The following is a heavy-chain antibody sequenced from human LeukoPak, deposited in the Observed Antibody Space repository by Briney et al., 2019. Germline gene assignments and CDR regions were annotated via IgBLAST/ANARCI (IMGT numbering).Heavy chain of an antibody. CDR3: ARTYSSSWYEYYFDY. CDR2: IIPIFGTA. J-gene: IGHJ4*02. Sequence: SVKVSCKASGGTFSSYAISWVRQAPGQGLEWMGGIIPIFGTANYAQKFQGRVTITADKSTSTAYMELSSLRSEDTAVYYCARTYSSSWYEYYFDYWGQGTLVTVSS. V-gene: IGHV1-69*06. D-gene: IGHD6-13*01. CDR1: GGTFSSYA.